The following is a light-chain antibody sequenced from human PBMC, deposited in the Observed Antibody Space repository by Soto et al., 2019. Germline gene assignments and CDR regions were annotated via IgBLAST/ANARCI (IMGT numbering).Light chain of an antibody. J-gene: IGKJ3*01. V-gene: IGKV1-39*01. CDR3: QESYSTPSVT. CDR1: QSISAY. CDR2: AAS. Sequence: DIQMTQSPSSMSASVGDRVTITCRASQSISAYLNWYQQKPGKAPKLLIYAASSLQSGVPSRFRGSGSGTDFTLTISSLQPEDFATYYCQESYSTPSVTFGPGTKVDIK.